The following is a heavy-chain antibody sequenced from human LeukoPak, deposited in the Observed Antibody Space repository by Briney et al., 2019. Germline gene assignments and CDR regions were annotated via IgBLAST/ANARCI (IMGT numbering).Heavy chain of an antibody. CDR2: IYHSGNT. J-gene: IGHJ5*02. V-gene: IGHV4-4*09. D-gene: IGHD6-19*01. CDR3: ASTRRAAVAGRFDP. CDR1: GASMSSNY. Sequence: PSETLSLTCNVSGASMSSNYWSWIRQPPGKGLEWIGYIYHSGNTNYSPSLENRVTMSVDESKNQFSLRVHFVSAADTAVYYCASTRRAAVAGRFDPWGQGTLVTVSS.